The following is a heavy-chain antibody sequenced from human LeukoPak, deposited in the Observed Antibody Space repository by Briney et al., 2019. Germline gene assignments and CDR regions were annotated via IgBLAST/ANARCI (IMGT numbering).Heavy chain of an antibody. CDR3: ARYPAYDNYFDY. CDR2: IYYSRST. D-gene: IGHD3-9*01. CDR1: GGSISSSSYY. V-gene: IGHV4-39*07. J-gene: IGHJ4*02. Sequence: PSESLSLACTVSGGSISSSSYYSGWLRQPPGKGLEWTVSIYYSRSTYYYPSLKSRLNISVDTSKHRFSLQLSSVTAPDTAVYYCARYPAYDNYFDYWGQGTLVTVSS.